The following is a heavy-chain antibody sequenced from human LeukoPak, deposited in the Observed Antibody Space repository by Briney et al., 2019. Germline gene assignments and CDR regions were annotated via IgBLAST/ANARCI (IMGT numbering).Heavy chain of an antibody. J-gene: IGHJ6*02. D-gene: IGHD3-22*01. CDR2: IYYSGST. CDR1: GGSISSYY. V-gene: IGHV4-59*08. CDR3: ARHYYDSSGYYYTLYYYYGMDV. Sequence: PSETLSLTCTVSGGSISSYYWSWIRQPPGKGLEWIGYIYYSGSTNYNPSLKSRVTISVDTSKNQFSLKLSSVTAADTAVYYCARHYYDSSGYYYTLYYYYGMDVWGQGTTVTVSS.